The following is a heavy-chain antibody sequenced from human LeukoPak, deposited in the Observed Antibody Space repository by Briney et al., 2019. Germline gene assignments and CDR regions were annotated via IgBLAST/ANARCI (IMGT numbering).Heavy chain of an antibody. CDR2: IYYSGST. CDR3: ARVDSGSGYAYYFDY. Sequence: SETLSLTCTVSGGSISSYYRSWIRQPPGKGLEWIGYIYYSGSTNYNPSLKSRVTISVDRSKNQFSLKLSSVTAADTAVSYCARVDSGSGYAYYFDYWGQGTLVTVSS. V-gene: IGHV4-59*12. CDR1: GGSISSYY. J-gene: IGHJ4*02. D-gene: IGHD3-10*01.